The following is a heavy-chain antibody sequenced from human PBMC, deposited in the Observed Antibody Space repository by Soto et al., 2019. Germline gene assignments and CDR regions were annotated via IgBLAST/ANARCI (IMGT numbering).Heavy chain of an antibody. D-gene: IGHD5-12*01. CDR2: ISSDGDTI. V-gene: IGHV3-9*01. CDR3: TKGGYDVIYYFGMDV. CDR1: GFTFHEYA. J-gene: IGHJ6*02. Sequence: EVQLIVSGGGWVQPGTSLRVSCAASGFTFHEYAMHWVRQAPGKGLEWVSGISSDGDTIAYADSVQGRFTVFRDNAKNSLYLQMNSLRAEDTALYYCTKGGYDVIYYFGMDVWGQGTTVTVSS.